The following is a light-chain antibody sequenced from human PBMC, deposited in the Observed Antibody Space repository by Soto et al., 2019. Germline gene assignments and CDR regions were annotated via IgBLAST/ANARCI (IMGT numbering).Light chain of an antibody. CDR1: QSVSSY. J-gene: IGKJ5*01. V-gene: IGKV3-11*01. CDR2: DAS. Sequence: LVFTQTAAYLSLSPGDRATLSCRASQSVSSYLAWYQQKPGQAPRLLIYDASNRATGIPARFSGSGSGTDFTLSICSLGPEDFAVYCCQRRSNWPLVTFARGTRLEIK. CDR3: QRRSNWPLVT.